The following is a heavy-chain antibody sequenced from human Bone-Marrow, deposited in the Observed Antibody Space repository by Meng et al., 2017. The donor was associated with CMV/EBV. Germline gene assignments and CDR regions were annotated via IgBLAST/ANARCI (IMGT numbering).Heavy chain of an antibody. CDR1: GYTFTSYY. V-gene: IGHV1-2*02. CDR2: INPNSGGT. Sequence: ASVKVSCKASGYTFTSYYMHWVRQAPGQGLEWMGWINPNSGGTNYAQKFQGRVTMTRDTSISTAYMELSRLRSDDTAGYSCARRSSPSSLGMDVWGQGTTVTGYS. J-gene: IGHJ6*01. CDR3: ARRSSPSSLGMDV. D-gene: IGHD2-2*01.